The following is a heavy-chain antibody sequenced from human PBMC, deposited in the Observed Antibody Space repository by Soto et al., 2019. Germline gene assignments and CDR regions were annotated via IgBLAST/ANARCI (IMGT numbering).Heavy chain of an antibody. Sequence: SVKVSCKASGGTFSSYAISWVRQAPGQGLEWMGGIIPIFGTANYAQKFQGRVTITADESTSTAYMELSSLRSEDTAVYYCARDNWNYKNGMDVWGQGTTVTVYS. CDR1: GGTFSSYA. V-gene: IGHV1-69*13. CDR3: ARDNWNYKNGMDV. CDR2: IIPIFGTA. J-gene: IGHJ6*02. D-gene: IGHD1-7*01.